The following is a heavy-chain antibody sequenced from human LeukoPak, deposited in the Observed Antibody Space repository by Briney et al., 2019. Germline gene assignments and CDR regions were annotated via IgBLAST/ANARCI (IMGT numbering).Heavy chain of an antibody. V-gene: IGHV4-4*07. J-gene: IGHJ6*03. Sequence: SETLSLTCTVSGGSISSYYWSWIRQPAGKGLEWIGRIYTSGSTNYNPSLKSRVTMSVNTSKNQFSLKLSSVTAADTAVYYCARDSVSYSYYYYYMDVWGKGTTVTVSS. CDR2: IYTSGST. CDR1: GGSISSYY. CDR3: ARDSVSYSYYYYYMDV. D-gene: IGHD1-26*01.